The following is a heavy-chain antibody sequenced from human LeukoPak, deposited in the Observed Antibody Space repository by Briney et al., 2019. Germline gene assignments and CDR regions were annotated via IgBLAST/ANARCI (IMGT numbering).Heavy chain of an antibody. CDR2: ISSSSSYI. J-gene: IGHJ4*02. CDR3: ASVPLGHRGYFDY. Sequence: PGGSLRLSCAASGFTFSSYSMNWVRQAPGEGLEWVSSISSSSSYIYYADSVKGRFTISRDNAKNSLYLQMNSLRAEDTAVYYCASVPLGHRGYFDYWGQGTLVTVSS. D-gene: IGHD2-2*01. CDR1: GFTFSSYS. V-gene: IGHV3-21*01.